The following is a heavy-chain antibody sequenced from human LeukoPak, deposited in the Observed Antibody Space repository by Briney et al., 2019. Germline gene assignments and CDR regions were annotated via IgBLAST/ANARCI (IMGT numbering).Heavy chain of an antibody. V-gene: IGHV4-39*01. J-gene: IGHJ4*02. D-gene: IGHD6-19*01. Sequence: SETLSLTCTVSGGSISSSSYYWDWVRQPPGKGLEWIGNVYYGGNTFHNSSLESRVTISVDMSKNQFSLKLSSLTAADTAVYFCARTYSSGCYPKRWGQGTLVTVSS. CDR3: ARTYSSGCYPKR. CDR2: VYYGGNT. CDR1: GGSISSSSYY.